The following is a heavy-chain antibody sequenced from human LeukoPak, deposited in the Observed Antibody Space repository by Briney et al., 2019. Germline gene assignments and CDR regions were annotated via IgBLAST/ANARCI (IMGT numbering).Heavy chain of an antibody. D-gene: IGHD2-21*02. V-gene: IGHV3-30*04. J-gene: IGHJ3*02. CDR1: GFTFSNYF. CDR3: ARKRQDTVIHSGAFDI. Sequence: GGSLRLSCAASGFTFSNYFMHWVRQAPGKGLEWVADIASDGSHTFHVESVKGRFTISRDNSKNTLYLQMNSLRAEDTAVYFCARKRQDTVIHSGAFDIWGQGTMVTVSS. CDR2: IASDGSHT.